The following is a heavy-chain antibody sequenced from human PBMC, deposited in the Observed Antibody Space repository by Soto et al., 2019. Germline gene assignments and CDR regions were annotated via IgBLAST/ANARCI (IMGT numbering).Heavy chain of an antibody. J-gene: IGHJ5*02. CDR3: ARDPGIAAAGTTTWFDP. CDR1: GGSISSGDYY. V-gene: IGHV4-30-4*01. D-gene: IGHD6-13*01. CDR2: IYYSGST. Sequence: QVQLQESGPGLVKPSQTLSLTCTVSGGSISSGDYYWSWIRQPPGKGLEWIGYIYYSGSTYYNPSLKSRVTISVDTSKNQFSLKLSSVTAADPAVYYCARDPGIAAAGTTTWFDPWGQGTLVTVSS.